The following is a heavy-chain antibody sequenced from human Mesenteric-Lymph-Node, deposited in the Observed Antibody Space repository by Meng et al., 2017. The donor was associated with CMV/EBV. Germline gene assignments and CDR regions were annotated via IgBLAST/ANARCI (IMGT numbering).Heavy chain of an antibody. CDR2: IYYSGST. J-gene: IGHJ5*02. CDR3: ARSYYQLLIPPLNWFDP. CDR1: GGSISNNNYY. D-gene: IGHD2-2*01. V-gene: IGHV4-39*07. Sequence: SETLSLTCTVSGGSISNNNYYWGWIRQPPGKGLEWIGSIYYSGSTYYNPSLMSRVTISVDTSTNQFSLKLSSVTAADTALYYCARSYYQLLIPPLNWFDPWGQGTLVTVSS.